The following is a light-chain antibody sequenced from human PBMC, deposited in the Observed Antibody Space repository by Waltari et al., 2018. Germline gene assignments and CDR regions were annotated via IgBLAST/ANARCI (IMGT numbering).Light chain of an antibody. CDR1: KLGEKY. J-gene: IGLJ3*02. Sequence: SYELTQPPSVSVSPGQTASITCPGDKLGEKYACWYQTKPGQSPVVFISQDNKRPSGKSERFSGSNSGNTATLTISGTQAMDEADYYCQAWDSSTAVFGGGTRLTVL. CDR2: QDN. CDR3: QAWDSSTAV. V-gene: IGLV3-1*01.